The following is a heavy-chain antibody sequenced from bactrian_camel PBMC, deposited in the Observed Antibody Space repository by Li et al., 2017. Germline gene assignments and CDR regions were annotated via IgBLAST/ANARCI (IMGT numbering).Heavy chain of an antibody. CDR2: ISNDGRT. CDR1: GLTYSSYC. D-gene: IGHD2*01. Sequence: HVQLVESGGGLVQPGGSLSLTCAASGLTYSSYCMGWFRQAPGKEREGVAAISNDGRTSYSESVKGRFTISRDNTKNTLMLQMNSLKPEDTAVYYCVSLVGRPLVHQGTQVTVS. J-gene: IGHJ4*01. V-gene: IGHV3S55*01.